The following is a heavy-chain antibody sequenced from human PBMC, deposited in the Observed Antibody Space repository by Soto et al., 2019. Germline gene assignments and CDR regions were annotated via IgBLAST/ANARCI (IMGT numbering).Heavy chain of an antibody. CDR3: AREPRYYYDGSGYLNWFDP. Sequence: EVQLVESGGGLVQPGGSLRLSCAASGFTFSSYSMNWVRQAPGKGLEWVSYISSSSSTIYYADSVKGRFTISRDNAKNSLYLQMNSLRDEDTAVYYCAREPRYYYDGSGYLNWFDPWGQGTLVTVSS. CDR2: ISSSSSTI. CDR1: GFTFSSYS. J-gene: IGHJ5*02. D-gene: IGHD3-22*01. V-gene: IGHV3-48*02.